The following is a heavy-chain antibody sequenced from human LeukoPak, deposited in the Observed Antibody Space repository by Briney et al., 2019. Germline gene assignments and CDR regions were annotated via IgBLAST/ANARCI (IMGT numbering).Heavy chain of an antibody. J-gene: IGHJ4*02. CDR2: IYAGGST. V-gene: IGHV3-66*01. Sequence: GGSLRLSCAASGFIVSSHYVSWVRQAPGKGLEWVSSIYAGGSTYYADSVRGRFTISRDNSKNTVYLQMNSLRAEDTAVYYCASRGTYYYDSSGSGYWGQGTLVTVSS. D-gene: IGHD3-22*01. CDR1: GFIVSSHY. CDR3: ASRGTYYYDSSGSGY.